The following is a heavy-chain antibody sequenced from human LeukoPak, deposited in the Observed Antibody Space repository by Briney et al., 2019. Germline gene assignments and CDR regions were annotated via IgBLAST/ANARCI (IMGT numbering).Heavy chain of an antibody. Sequence: GASVKVSCKASGYTFTGYYMHWVRQAPGQGLEWMGWINPNSGGTNYAQKFQGRVTMTRDTSISTAYMELSRLRSDDTAVYYCARNYYDSSGYGVVYWGQGTLVTVSS. J-gene: IGHJ4*02. CDR3: ARNYYDSSGYGVVY. D-gene: IGHD3-22*01. V-gene: IGHV1-2*02. CDR2: INPNSGGT. CDR1: GYTFTGYY.